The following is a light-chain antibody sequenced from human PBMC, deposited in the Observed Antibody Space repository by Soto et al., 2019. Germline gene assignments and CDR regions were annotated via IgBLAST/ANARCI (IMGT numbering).Light chain of an antibody. J-gene: IGKJ1*01. CDR3: LQHNVFPRT. V-gene: IGKV1-17*01. CDR1: QAIRND. Sequence: DIQMTQSPSSLSASVGDRVTITCRASQAIRNDLAWYQQKPGRAPKRLIYGSSSLQSGVPSRFSGSGSGTEFTLTISSLQPVDFATYYCLQHNVFPRTFGQGTKVEIK. CDR2: GSS.